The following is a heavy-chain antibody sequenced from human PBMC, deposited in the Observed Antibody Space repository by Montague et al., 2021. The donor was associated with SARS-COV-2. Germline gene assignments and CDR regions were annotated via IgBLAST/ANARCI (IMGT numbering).Heavy chain of an antibody. J-gene: IGHJ6*02. D-gene: IGHD2-2*01. CDR1: GHCSCRDS. Sequence: SETLSLTCTVSGHCSCRDSWARIRKAHGRRPDWNGYLTYSGGTNYNPSLKSRVTISVDTSKNHFTLRLSSVTAADTAVYYCANFRRTQLLFGTLDYGMDVWGQGTTGTVSS. V-gene: IGHV4-59*01. CDR3: ANFRRTQLLFGTLDYGMDV. CDR2: LTYSGGT.